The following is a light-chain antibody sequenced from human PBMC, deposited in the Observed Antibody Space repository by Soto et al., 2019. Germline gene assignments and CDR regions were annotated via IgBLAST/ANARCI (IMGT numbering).Light chain of an antibody. CDR2: EVS. Sequence: QSALTQPASVSGSPGQSITISCTGTNSDIGGYNYVSWYQHHPGKAPKLIIYEVSNRPSGVSNRFSGSKFGNTASLTVSGLQAEDEADYSCCSYSSSGTHKWVFGGGTKVTVL. J-gene: IGLJ2*01. CDR1: NSDIGGYNY. V-gene: IGLV2-14*01. CDR3: CSYSSSGTHKWV.